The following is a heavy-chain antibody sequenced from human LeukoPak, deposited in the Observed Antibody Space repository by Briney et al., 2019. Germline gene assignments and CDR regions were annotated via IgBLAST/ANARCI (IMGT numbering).Heavy chain of an antibody. CDR1: GYTFTTYG. Sequence: ASVKVSCKASGYTFTTYGISWVRQAPGQGLEWMGWISAYNGNTNYAQKLQGRVTMTTDTSTSTAYMELRSLRSDDTTVYYCARDSWFGELLRVDYWAQATRVTVSS. CDR2: ISAYNGNT. V-gene: IGHV1-18*04. J-gene: IGHJ4*02. D-gene: IGHD3-10*01. CDR3: ARDSWFGELLRVDY.